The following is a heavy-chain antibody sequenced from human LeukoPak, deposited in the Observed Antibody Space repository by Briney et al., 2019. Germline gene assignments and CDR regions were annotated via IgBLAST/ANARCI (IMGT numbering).Heavy chain of an antibody. J-gene: IGHJ4*02. CDR2: ISYDGSNK. D-gene: IGHD3-22*01. Sequence: QPGGSLRLSCAASGFTFSSYAMPWVRQAPGKGLEWVAVISYDGSNKYYADSVKGRFTISRDNSKNTLYLQMNSLRAEDTAVYYCARGAYYYDSSGYYTYWGQGTLVTVSS. CDR1: GFTFSSYA. V-gene: IGHV3-30-3*01. CDR3: ARGAYYYDSSGYYTY.